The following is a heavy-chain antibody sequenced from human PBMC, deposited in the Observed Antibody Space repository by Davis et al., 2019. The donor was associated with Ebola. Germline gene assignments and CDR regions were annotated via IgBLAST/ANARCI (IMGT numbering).Heavy chain of an antibody. J-gene: IGHJ3*02. Sequence: PSETLSLTCTVSGGSISSGGYYWSWIRQHPGKGLEWIGYIYYSGSTYYNPSLKSRVTISVDTSKNQFSLKLSSVTAADTAVYYCARVRWELLRSRGGAFDIWGQGTMVTVSS. CDR1: GGSISSGGYY. D-gene: IGHD1-26*01. CDR2: IYYSGST. CDR3: ARVRWELLRSRGGAFDI. V-gene: IGHV4-31*03.